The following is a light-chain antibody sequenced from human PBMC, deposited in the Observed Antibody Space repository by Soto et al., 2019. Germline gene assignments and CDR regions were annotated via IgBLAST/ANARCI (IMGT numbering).Light chain of an antibody. CDR3: QQVYVYPST. CDR1: QGISSY. Sequence: EIRRTQSPSSLHASVGDRVTVTCRASQGISSYLGWYQQKPGKAPNLLIYAASTLQSGVPSRFSGGGSGTDFTLTISSLQPEDFATYYCQQVYVYPSTFGGGTKVDIK. CDR2: AAS. J-gene: IGKJ4*01. V-gene: IGKV1-9*01.